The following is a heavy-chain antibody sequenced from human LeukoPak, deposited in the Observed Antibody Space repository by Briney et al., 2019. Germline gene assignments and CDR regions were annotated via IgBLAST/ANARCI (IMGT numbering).Heavy chain of an antibody. D-gene: IGHD3-3*01. CDR2: IYTSGST. CDR1: GGSISSYY. Sequence: SETLSLTCTVSGGSISSYYWSWLRQPAGKGLEWIGRIYTSGSTNYNPSLKSRVTMSVDTSKNQFSLKLSSVTASDTAVYYWAGGDCWSGYSGFDPWGQGTLVTVSS. V-gene: IGHV4-4*07. J-gene: IGHJ5*02. CDR3: AGGDCWSGYSGFDP.